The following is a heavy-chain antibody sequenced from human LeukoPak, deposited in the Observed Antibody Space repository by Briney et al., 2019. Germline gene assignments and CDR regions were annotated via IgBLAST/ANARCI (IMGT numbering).Heavy chain of an antibody. V-gene: IGHV3-48*03. CDR2: ISTSGDSI. CDR3: GRDGDGSGSGWPFYFDQ. D-gene: IGHD6-19*01. J-gene: IGHJ4*02. CDR1: GFTFTSFE. Sequence: GGSLRLSCAASGFTFTSFEMNWVRQAPGKGLEWVSYISTSGDSIYYADLVKGRFTISRDNGKNSLSLHMNSLRAEDTAVYYCGRDGDGSGSGWPFYFDQRGQGILVTVSS.